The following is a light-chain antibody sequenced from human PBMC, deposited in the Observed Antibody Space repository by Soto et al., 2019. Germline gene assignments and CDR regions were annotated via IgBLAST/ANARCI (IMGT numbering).Light chain of an antibody. CDR1: QSISGW. CDR2: DAS. CDR3: QQYNSYPWT. Sequence: DIQMTQSPSTLSSSLGDRVTITCRASQSISGWLAWYQQKPGKAPKLLIYDASSLESGVPSRFSGSVSGTEGTITLSSLQPDDGSTYYCQQYNSYPWTFGQGTKVDIK. V-gene: IGKV1-5*01. J-gene: IGKJ1*01.